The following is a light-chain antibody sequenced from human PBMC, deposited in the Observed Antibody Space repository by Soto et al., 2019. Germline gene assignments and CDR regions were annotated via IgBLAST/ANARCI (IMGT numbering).Light chain of an antibody. J-gene: IGKJ1*01. CDR3: QQYDTSPT. V-gene: IGKV3-20*01. Sequence: DIVLAESPGTLSLSPGERATLSCRASQSLSGSYLAWYQQKPGQAPRLLIYDASSRATGIPDRFSGSGSGTDFTLTIRRLEPEDFAVYYCQQYDTSPTFGQGTKVDIK. CDR1: QSLSGSY. CDR2: DAS.